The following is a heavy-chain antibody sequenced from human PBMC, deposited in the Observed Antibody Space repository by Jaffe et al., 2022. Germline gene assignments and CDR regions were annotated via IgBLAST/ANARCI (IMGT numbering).Heavy chain of an antibody. CDR2: VNYDGSNE. D-gene: IGHD2-15*01. V-gene: IGHV3-30*02. CDR1: GFRLQNYG. J-gene: IGHJ3*02. Sequence: QVQLAESGGGVVQPGGSLRLSCVVSGFRLQNYGMHWVRQAPGKGLEWVAFVNYDGSNENYPDPVKGRFTISRDNSKNTLHLQMKSLRPEDTAIYYCAKDNGGFCSGTACYRPPDAFDIWGQGTMVTVSS. CDR3: AKDNGGFCSGTACYRPPDAFDI.